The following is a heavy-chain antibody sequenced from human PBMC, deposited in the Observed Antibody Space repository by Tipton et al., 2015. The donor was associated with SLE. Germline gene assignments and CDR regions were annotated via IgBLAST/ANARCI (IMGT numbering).Heavy chain of an antibody. CDR3: ARGEQQLVRALDY. CDR1: GGSISSSSYY. CDR2: INHSGST. V-gene: IGHV4-39*07. D-gene: IGHD6-13*01. J-gene: IGHJ4*02. Sequence: TLSLTCTVSGGSISSSSYYWSWIRQPPGKGLEWIGEINHSGSTNYNPSLKSRVTISVDTSKNQFSLKLSSVTAADTAVYYCARGEQQLVRALDYWGQGTLVTVSS.